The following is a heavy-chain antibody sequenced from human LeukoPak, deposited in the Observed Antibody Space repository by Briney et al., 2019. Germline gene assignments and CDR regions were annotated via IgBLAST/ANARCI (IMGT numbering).Heavy chain of an antibody. CDR2: IIPIFGIA. CDR3: ARERGYSGSYCFDY. CDR1: GGTFISYA. Sequence: SVKVSCKASGGTFISYAISWVRQAPGQGREWRGRIIPIFGIANYAQKFQGRVTITADKSTSTAYMELSSLRSEDTAVYYCARERGYSGSYCFDYWGQGTLVTVSS. D-gene: IGHD1-26*01. V-gene: IGHV1-69*04. J-gene: IGHJ4*02.